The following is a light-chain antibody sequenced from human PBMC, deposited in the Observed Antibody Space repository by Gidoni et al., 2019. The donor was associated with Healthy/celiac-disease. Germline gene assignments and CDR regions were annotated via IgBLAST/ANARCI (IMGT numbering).Light chain of an antibody. CDR2: DAS. CDR1: QSVSSY. J-gene: IGKJ1*01. Sequence: EIVLTQSPATLSLSPGERATLAGRASQSVSSYLAWYQQKPGQAPRLLIYDASNRATSIPARFSGSGSGTDFTLTISSLVPEDFAVYYCQQRSNWPPWTFGQGTKVEIK. CDR3: QQRSNWPPWT. V-gene: IGKV3-11*01.